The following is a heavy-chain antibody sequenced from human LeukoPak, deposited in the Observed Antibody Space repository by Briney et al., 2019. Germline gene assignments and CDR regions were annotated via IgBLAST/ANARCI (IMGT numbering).Heavy chain of an antibody. CDR3: AIGPGGLFDY. Sequence: GGSLRLSCAASGFTLSSYEMNWVRQAPGKGLEWVSSINASGGRTYYADSVKGRFTISRDNSKNTLYLQMNSLRAEDTAVYYCAIGPGGLFDYWGQGTLVTVSS. D-gene: IGHD4-23*01. CDR1: GFTLSSYE. V-gene: IGHV3-23*01. J-gene: IGHJ4*02. CDR2: INASGGRT.